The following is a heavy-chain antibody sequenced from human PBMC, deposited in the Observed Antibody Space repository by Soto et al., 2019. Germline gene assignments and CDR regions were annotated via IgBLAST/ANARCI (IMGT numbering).Heavy chain of an antibody. CDR3: AKASSISWGVFDF. Sequence: GSLRLSCAASGLSFSSYAMSWVRQAPGKGLEWVSGISGSGGSTYYADSVKGRSTISRDSSKSTLYLQMNSLRAEDTAVYYCAKASSISWGVFDFWGQGTLVTVSS. J-gene: IGHJ4*02. CDR2: ISGSGGST. V-gene: IGHV3-23*01. CDR1: GLSFSSYA. D-gene: IGHD6-13*01.